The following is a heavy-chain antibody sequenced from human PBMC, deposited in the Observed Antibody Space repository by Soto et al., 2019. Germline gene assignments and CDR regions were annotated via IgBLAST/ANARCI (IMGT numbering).Heavy chain of an antibody. CDR1: GGTFSSYA. Sequence: QVQLVQSGAEVKKPGSSVKVSCKASGGTFSSYAMSWVRQAPGQGLEWMGGIIPIFGTANYAQKFQGRVTITADESPSTAYMELRSLRSEDTAVYYCARDPRSCISTSCSSWGQGTLVTVSS. V-gene: IGHV1-69*12. CDR3: ARDPRSCISTSCSS. CDR2: IIPIFGTA. J-gene: IGHJ5*02. D-gene: IGHD2-2*01.